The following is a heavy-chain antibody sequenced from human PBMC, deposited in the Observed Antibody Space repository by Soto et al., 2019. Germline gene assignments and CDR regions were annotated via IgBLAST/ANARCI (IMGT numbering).Heavy chain of an antibody. J-gene: IGHJ6*02. D-gene: IGHD3-22*01. Sequence: QVQLVESGGGVVQPGRSLRLSCAASGFTFSSYAMHWVHQAPGKGLEWVAVISYDGSNKYYADSVKGRFTISRDNSKNTLYLQMNSLRAEDTAVYYCARGGIVVYPYYYYGMDVWGQGTTVTVSS. CDR3: ARGGIVVYPYYYYGMDV. CDR2: ISYDGSNK. V-gene: IGHV3-30-3*01. CDR1: GFTFSSYA.